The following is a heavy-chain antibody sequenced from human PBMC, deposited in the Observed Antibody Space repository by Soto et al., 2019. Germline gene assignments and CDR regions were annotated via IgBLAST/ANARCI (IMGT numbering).Heavy chain of an antibody. V-gene: IGHV4-39*01. CDR3: ARHDGIVGASKF. CDR2: VYNSGTT. J-gene: IGHJ4*02. D-gene: IGHD1-26*01. Sequence: KPSETLSLTCTVSGDSISSSNSYWGWIRHPPGKGLEWIGAVYNSGTTYYSPSLKSRVTVSVDTSKSQFSLKLTSVTAADTALYYCARHDGIVGASKFWGQGTLVTVSS. CDR1: GDSISSSNSY.